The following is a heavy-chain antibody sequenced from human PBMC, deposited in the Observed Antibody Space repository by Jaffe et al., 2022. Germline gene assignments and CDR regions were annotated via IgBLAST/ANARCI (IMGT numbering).Heavy chain of an antibody. D-gene: IGHD5-12*01. J-gene: IGHJ3*02. CDR1: GFTFSNAW. CDR3: TTGSYEAFDI. CDR2: INSKTDGGTT. V-gene: IGHV3-15*01. Sequence: EVQLVESGGGLVKPGGSLRLSCAASGFTFSNAWMSWVRQAPGKGLEWVGRINSKTDGGTTDYAAPVKGRFTISRDDSKNTLYLQMNSLKTEDTAVYYCTTGSYEAFDIWGQGTMVTVSS.